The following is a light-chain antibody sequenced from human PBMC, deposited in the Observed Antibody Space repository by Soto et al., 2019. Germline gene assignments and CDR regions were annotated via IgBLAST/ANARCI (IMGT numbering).Light chain of an antibody. Sequence: DIQMTQSPSFLSASVGDRVTITCRASQSISSYLNWYQQKPGKAPKLLIYAASSLQSGVPSRFSGSVSGTDFTLTISSLQPEDFATYYCQQYDNLPITFGQGTRLE. CDR3: QQYDNLPIT. CDR2: AAS. J-gene: IGKJ5*01. V-gene: IGKV1-39*01. CDR1: QSISSY.